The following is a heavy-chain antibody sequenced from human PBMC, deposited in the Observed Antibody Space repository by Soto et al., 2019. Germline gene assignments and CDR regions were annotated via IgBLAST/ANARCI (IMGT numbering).Heavy chain of an antibody. J-gene: IGHJ6*02. V-gene: IGHV4-34*01. Sequence: PSETLSLTCAVYGGSFSGYYWSWIRQPPGKGLEWIGEINHSGSTNYNPSLKSRVTISVDTSKNQFSLKLSSVTAADTAVYYCAGTDITMVRGVMASRYYYYGMDVWGQGTTVTVSS. CDR2: INHSGST. CDR1: GGSFSGYY. D-gene: IGHD3-10*01. CDR3: AGTDITMVRGVMASRYYYYGMDV.